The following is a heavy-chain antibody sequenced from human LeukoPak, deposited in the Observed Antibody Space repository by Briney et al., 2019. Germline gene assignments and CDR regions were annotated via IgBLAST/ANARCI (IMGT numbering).Heavy chain of an antibody. CDR3: ARHVLPHYYDSSGYFNWFDP. D-gene: IGHD3-22*01. Sequence: SETLSLTCTVSGGSISSGSYYWSWIRQPAGKGLEWIGRIYTSGSTNYNPSLKSRVTISVDTSKNQFSLKLSSVTAADTAVYYCARHVLPHYYDSSGYFNWFDPWGQGTLVTVSS. CDR1: GGSISSGSYY. J-gene: IGHJ5*02. V-gene: IGHV4-61*02. CDR2: IYTSGST.